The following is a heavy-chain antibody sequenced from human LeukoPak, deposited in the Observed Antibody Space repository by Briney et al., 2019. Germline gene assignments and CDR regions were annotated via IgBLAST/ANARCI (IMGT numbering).Heavy chain of an antibody. D-gene: IGHD3-16*01. CDR3: ASSTRWGDYFDY. CDR2: IHFGGST. V-gene: IGHV4-59*11. Sequence: PSETLSLTCSVSGDYINSHYWTGIRQSSGGGLEWLGYIHFGGSTKYNPSLKSRVTISVDTSKNQFSLKLNSVTAADTAVYYCASSTRWGDYFDYWGQGTLVTVSS. CDR1: GDYINSHY. J-gene: IGHJ4*02.